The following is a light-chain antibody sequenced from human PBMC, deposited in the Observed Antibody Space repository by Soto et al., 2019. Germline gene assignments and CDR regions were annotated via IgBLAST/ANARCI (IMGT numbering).Light chain of an antibody. J-gene: IGLJ1*01. CDR2: VVS. CDR3: SSYRSGGTFV. Sequence: QSLLTDPASVSGSPGQSIAISCTGTSSDVGGYNYVSWHQQHPGKAPKVLISVVSNRPSGVSNRFSGSKSGNTASLTISGLQAEDEADYYCSSYRSGGTFVFGSGTKVTVL. V-gene: IGLV2-14*01. CDR1: SSDVGGYNY.